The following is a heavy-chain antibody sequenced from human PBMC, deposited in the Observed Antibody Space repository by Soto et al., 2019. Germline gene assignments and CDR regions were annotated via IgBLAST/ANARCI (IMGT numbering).Heavy chain of an antibody. CDR2: IYYSGST. Sequence: PSETLSLTCTVSGGSISSYYWSWIRQPPGKGLEWIGYIYYSGSTNYNPSLKSRVTISVDTPKNQFSLKLTSMTAADTAVYYCARLGGYYQSFDTWGQGTLVTVSS. D-gene: IGHD3-22*01. CDR1: GGSISSYY. CDR3: ARLGGYYQSFDT. J-gene: IGHJ5*02. V-gene: IGHV4-59*08.